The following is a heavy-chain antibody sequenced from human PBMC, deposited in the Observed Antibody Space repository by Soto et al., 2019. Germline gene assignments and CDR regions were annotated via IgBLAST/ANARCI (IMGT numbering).Heavy chain of an antibody. V-gene: IGHV4-59*01. CDR1: GGSIRSYY. CDR3: ARGSMVRDPTPFDY. J-gene: IGHJ4*01. Sequence: KPSETLSLTCNVSGGSIRSYYWNWIRQPPGKTLEWIGDVYYSGSANYNPSLKSRVTISVDMSRNQFSLKLNSVTAADTAVYYCARGSMVRDPTPFDYWGQGTLVTVSS. D-gene: IGHD3-10*01. CDR2: VYYSGSA.